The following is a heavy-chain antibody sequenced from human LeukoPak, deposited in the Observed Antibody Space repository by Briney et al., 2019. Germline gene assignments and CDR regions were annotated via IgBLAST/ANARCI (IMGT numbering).Heavy chain of an antibody. Sequence: GGSLRLSCAASGFTFSSYEMNWVRQAPGKGLEWVSYISSSGSTIYYADSVKGRFSISRDNSKHSLYLQMNILRAEDTAVYYCAKGPGHISAASGVWGQGTMVTVSS. D-gene: IGHD6-13*01. CDR1: GFTFSSYE. J-gene: IGHJ3*01. CDR2: ISSSGSTI. CDR3: AKGPGHISAASGV. V-gene: IGHV3-48*03.